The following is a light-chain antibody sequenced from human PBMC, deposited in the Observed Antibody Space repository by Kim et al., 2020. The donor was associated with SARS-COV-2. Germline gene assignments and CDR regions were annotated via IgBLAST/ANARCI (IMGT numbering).Light chain of an antibody. CDR2: NNSDGTH. Sequence: QLVLTQSPSASASLGASVRLTCILSSKHSTYAIAWHQQQPGKGPRFLLKNNSDGTHTKGDGIPDRFSGFNSGAERYLSISSLHSEDEADYYCQTWATGIQVFGGGTKLTVL. J-gene: IGLJ3*02. CDR3: QTWATGIQV. CDR1: SKHSTYA. V-gene: IGLV4-69*01.